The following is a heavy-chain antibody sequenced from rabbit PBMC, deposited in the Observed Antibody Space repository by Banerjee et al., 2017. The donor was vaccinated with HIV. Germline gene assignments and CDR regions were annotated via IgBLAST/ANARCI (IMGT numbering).Heavy chain of an antibody. CDR1: GFSFSSSYY. CDR2: IYADSSGST. Sequence: QEQLVESGGGLVQPEGSLTLTCTASGFSFSSSYYMCWVRQAPGKGLEWIGCIYADSSGSTYYASWAKGRLTISKTSSTTVTLQMTSLTAADTATYFCARDSGSTPYYIDRLDLWGPGTLVTVS. V-gene: IGHV1S45*01. J-gene: IGHJ3*01. CDR3: ARDSGSTPYYIDRLDL. D-gene: IGHD1-1*01.